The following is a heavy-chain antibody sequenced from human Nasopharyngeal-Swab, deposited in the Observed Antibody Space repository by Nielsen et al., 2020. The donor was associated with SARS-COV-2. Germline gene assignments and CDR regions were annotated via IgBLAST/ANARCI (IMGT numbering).Heavy chain of an antibody. Sequence: SLKISCAASGFTFDGYAIHWVRQAPGKGLEWVSGISWNSVSIGYADSVKGRFTISRDNAKNSLYLQMNSLRAEDTALYYCAKAFTVTNPRIHDAFDIWGQGTMVTVSS. CDR2: ISWNSVSI. D-gene: IGHD4-17*01. CDR3: AKAFTVTNPRIHDAFDI. CDR1: GFTFDGYA. J-gene: IGHJ3*02. V-gene: IGHV3-9*01.